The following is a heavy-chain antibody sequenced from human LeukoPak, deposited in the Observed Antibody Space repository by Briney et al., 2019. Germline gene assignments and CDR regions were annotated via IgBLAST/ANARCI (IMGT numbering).Heavy chain of an antibody. CDR1: GGSISSYY. V-gene: IGHV4-59*08. CDR2: IYYSGST. Sequence: SETLSLTCTVSGGSISSYYWSWIRQPPGKGLEWIGYIYYSGSTNYNPSLTSRVTISVDTSKNQFSLKLGTVTAADTAVYYCARLTPSDSSSWYWYFGLWGRGTLVTVSS. J-gene: IGHJ2*01. CDR3: ARLTPSDSSSWYWYFGL. D-gene: IGHD6-13*01.